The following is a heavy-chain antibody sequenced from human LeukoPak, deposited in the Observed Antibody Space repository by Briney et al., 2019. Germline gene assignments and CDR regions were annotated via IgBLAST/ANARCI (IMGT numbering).Heavy chain of an antibody. Sequence: ASVKVSCKASGYTFTGYYMHWVRQAPGQGLEWMGWINPNSGGTKYAQKFQGRVIMTRDTSISTAYMELSRLRSDDTAIYYCARLYYYDSGGYKYNWFDPWGQGTQVTVPS. V-gene: IGHV1-2*02. CDR2: INPNSGGT. J-gene: IGHJ5*02. D-gene: IGHD3-22*01. CDR3: ARLYYYDSGGYKYNWFDP. CDR1: GYTFTGYY.